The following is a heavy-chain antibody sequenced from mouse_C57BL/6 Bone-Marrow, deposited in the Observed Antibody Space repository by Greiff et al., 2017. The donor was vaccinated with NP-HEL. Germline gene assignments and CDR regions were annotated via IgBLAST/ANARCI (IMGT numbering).Heavy chain of an antibody. Sequence: VQLQQSGPELVKPGASVKISCKASGYTFTDYYMNWVKQSHGKSLEWIGDINPNNGGTSYNQKFKGKATLTVDKSSSTAYMELRSLTSEDSAVYYCASETGTDYFDYWGQGTTLTVSS. D-gene: IGHD4-1*01. CDR3: ASETGTDYFDY. CDR2: INPNNGGT. V-gene: IGHV1-26*01. J-gene: IGHJ2*01. CDR1: GYTFTDYY.